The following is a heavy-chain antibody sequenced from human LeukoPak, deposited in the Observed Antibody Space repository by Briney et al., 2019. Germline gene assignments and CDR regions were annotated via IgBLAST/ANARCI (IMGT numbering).Heavy chain of an antibody. Sequence: PGGSLRLSCAASGFTFSSYAMSWVRQAPGKGLEWVSAISGSGGSTYYADSVKGRFTISRDNSKNTLHLQMNSLRAEDTAVYYCARARDSSWDYWGQGTLVTVSS. D-gene: IGHD6-13*01. CDR2: ISGSGGST. V-gene: IGHV3-23*01. CDR1: GFTFSSYA. CDR3: ARARDSSWDY. J-gene: IGHJ4*02.